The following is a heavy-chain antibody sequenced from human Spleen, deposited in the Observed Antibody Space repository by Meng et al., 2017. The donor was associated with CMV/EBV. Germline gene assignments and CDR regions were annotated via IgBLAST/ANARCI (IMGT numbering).Heavy chain of an antibody. J-gene: IGHJ4*02. Sequence: SETLSLTCTVSGGSISSSSYYWGWIRQPPGKGLEWIGSIYYSGSTYYNPSLESRVIISVDLSQTQFSLELRSVTAADTAVYYCARELITSFGVAFDYWGQGTLVTVSS. D-gene: IGHD3-3*01. V-gene: IGHV4-39*02. CDR3: ARELITSFGVAFDY. CDR2: IYYSGST. CDR1: GGSISSSSYY.